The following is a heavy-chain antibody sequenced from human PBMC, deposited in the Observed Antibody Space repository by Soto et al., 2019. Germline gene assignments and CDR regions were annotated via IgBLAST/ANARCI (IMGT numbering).Heavy chain of an antibody. V-gene: IGHV1-18*01. CDR2: ISAYNGNT. CDR1: GYTFTSYG. J-gene: IGHJ4*02. Sequence: ASVKVSCKASGYTFTSYGFRWVRQAPGQGIEWMGWISAYNGNTNYAQKLQGRVTMTTDTSTSTAYMELRSLRSDDTAVYYCARGGYYAILTGYSARMGIDYWGQGTLVTVSS. CDR3: ARGGYYAILTGYSARMGIDY. D-gene: IGHD3-9*01.